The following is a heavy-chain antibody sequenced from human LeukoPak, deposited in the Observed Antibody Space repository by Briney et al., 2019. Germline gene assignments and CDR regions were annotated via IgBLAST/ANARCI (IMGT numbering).Heavy chain of an antibody. CDR2: INHSGST. D-gene: IGHD3-3*01. CDR1: GGSFSGYY. CDR3: ARRVGVVTGYYYYMDV. J-gene: IGHJ6*03. V-gene: IGHV4-34*01. Sequence: SETLSLTCAVYGGSFSGYYWSWIRQPPGKGLEWIGEINHSGSTNYNPSLKSRVTILVDTSKNQFSLKLSSVTAADTAVYYCARRVGVVTGYYYYMDVWGKGTTVTVSS.